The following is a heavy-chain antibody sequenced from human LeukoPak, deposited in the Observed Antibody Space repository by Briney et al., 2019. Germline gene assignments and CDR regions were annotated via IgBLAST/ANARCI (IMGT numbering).Heavy chain of an antibody. CDR3: VRAGLGAFDI. CDR2: ISSSSDYK. V-gene: IGHV3-11*05. Sequence: GGSLRLSCAASGFSFSDYYMSWIRQTPAEGLEWLSYISSSSDYKNYADSLKGRFTISRDNAKNSVYLQMNSLRAEDTALYYCVRAGLGAFDIWGQGTMVTVSS. J-gene: IGHJ3*02. CDR1: GFSFSDYY.